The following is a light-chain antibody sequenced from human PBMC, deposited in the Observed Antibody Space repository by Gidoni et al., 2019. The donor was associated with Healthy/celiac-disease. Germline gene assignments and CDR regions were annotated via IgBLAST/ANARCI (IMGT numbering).Light chain of an antibody. V-gene: IGLV3-1*01. CDR3: QAWDSSTVV. J-gene: IGLJ3*02. CDR1: KLGDKY. Sequence: SYELTQPPSESVSPGQTASITCSGDKLGDKYACWYQQKPGQSPVLPIYQDTKRPSGIPERFSGSNSGNTATLTISGTQPMDEADYYCQAWDSSTVVFGVGTKLTVL. CDR2: QDT.